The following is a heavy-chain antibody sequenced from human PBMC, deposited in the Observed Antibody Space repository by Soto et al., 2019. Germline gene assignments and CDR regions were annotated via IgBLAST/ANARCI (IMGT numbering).Heavy chain of an antibody. D-gene: IGHD5-12*01. CDR2: MNPNSGNT. J-gene: IGHJ5*02. CDR3: ARGLVIVATITIVFRADWFDP. V-gene: IGHV1-8*01. Sequence: GASVKVSCTASGYTFTIYDINWVRQATGQGLEWMGWMNPNSGNTGYAQKFQGRVTMTRNTSISTAYMELSSLRSEDTAVYYCARGLVIVATITIVFRADWFDPWGQGTLVTVSS. CDR1: GYTFTIYD.